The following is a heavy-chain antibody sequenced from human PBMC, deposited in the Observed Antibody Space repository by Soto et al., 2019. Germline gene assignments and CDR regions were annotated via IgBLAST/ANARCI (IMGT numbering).Heavy chain of an antibody. CDR1: GGSISSSHYY. V-gene: IGHV4-39*01. J-gene: IGHJ5*02. Sequence: PSETLSLTCTVSGGSISSSHYYWGWIRQSPGKGLEWIGSINYSGSTYYNPSLKSRVAISVDTSKNQFSLKVSSVTAADTAVYYCARQGYATTALNLFDPSGQRTQVTVSA. CDR3: ARQGYATTALNLFDP. D-gene: IGHD4-17*01. CDR2: INYSGST.